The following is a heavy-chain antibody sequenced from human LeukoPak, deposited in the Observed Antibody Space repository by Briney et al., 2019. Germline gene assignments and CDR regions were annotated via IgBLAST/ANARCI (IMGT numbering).Heavy chain of an antibody. Sequence: GSLRLSCAASGFTFSSYAMSWVRQAPGKGLEWVSAISGSGGSTYYADSVKGRFTISRDNSKNTLYLQMNSLRAEDTAVYYCARDSYYDSSGYSFDYWGQGTLVTVSS. CDR2: ISGSGGST. CDR1: GFTFSSYA. V-gene: IGHV3-23*01. D-gene: IGHD3-22*01. CDR3: ARDSYYDSSGYSFDY. J-gene: IGHJ4*02.